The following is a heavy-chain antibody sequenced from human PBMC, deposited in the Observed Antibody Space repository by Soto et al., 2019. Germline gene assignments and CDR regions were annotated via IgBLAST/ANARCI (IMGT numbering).Heavy chain of an antibody. CDR1: EFSLTTPGVG. Sequence: QITLKESGPTLVKPTQTLTLTCNFSEFSLTTPGVGVAWIRQTPEKALEWLALIFWDDDKRFNPSLKSRLSITKDTSKNQVVLTRTDMGPLDTATYYCAVRQGGACQKLFWRAYNGFDPWGQGTLVTVSS. D-gene: IGHD1-1*01. CDR2: IFWDDDK. CDR3: AVRQGGACQKLFWRAYNGFDP. J-gene: IGHJ5*02. V-gene: IGHV2-5*02.